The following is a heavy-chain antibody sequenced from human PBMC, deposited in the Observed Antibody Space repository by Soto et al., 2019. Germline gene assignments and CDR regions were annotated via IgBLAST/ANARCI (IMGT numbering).Heavy chain of an antibody. J-gene: IGHJ5*02. D-gene: IGHD2-15*01. CDR3: AKDHPCDIVVVVFYNWFDP. V-gene: IGHV3-23*01. CDR1: GFTFSSYA. Sequence: GGSLRLSCAASGFTFSSYAMSWVRQAPGKGLEWVSAISGSGGSTYYADSVKGRFTISRDNSKNTLYLQMNSLRAEDTAVYYCAKDHPCDIVVVVFYNWFDPWGQGTLVTVSS. CDR2: ISGSGGST.